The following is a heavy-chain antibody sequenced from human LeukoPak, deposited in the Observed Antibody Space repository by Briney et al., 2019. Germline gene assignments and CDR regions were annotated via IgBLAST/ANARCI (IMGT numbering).Heavy chain of an antibody. D-gene: IGHD5-12*01. CDR2: ISPYNGNT. Sequence: ASVKVSCKASGYTFTSYGISWVRQAPGQGLEWMGGISPYNGNTNYAQKLQGRVTMTTDTSTSTAYRELRRLRSDDTAVYYCAVVNWGCYDGWGQGTLVTVSS. CDR1: GYTFTSYG. V-gene: IGHV1-18*01. CDR3: AVVNWGCYDG. J-gene: IGHJ4*02.